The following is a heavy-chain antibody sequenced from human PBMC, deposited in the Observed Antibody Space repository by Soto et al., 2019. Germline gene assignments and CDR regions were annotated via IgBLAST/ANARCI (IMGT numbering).Heavy chain of an antibody. D-gene: IGHD3-10*01. CDR3: ARGPNYYGSLYYYYMDV. CDR1: GYTFTSYG. CDR2: ISAYNGNT. Sequence: ASVKVSCKASGYTFTSYGISWVRQAPGQGLEWMGWISAYNGNTNYAQKLQGRVTMTTDTSTSTAYMELRSLRSDDTAVYYCARGPNYYGSLYYYYMDVWGKGTTVTVSS. V-gene: IGHV1-18*01. J-gene: IGHJ6*03.